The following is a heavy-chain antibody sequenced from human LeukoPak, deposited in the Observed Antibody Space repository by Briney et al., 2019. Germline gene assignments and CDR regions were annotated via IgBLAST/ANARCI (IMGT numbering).Heavy chain of an antibody. CDR2: IIPIIGTA. D-gene: IGHD3-9*01. V-gene: IGHV1-69*13. CDR1: GGTFSSYA. J-gene: IGHJ4*02. CDR3: ARGRLPLRYLGDFDY. Sequence: SVKVSCKASGGTFSSYAISWVRQAPGQGLEWMGGIIPIIGTANYAQKFQGRVTITADESTSTAYMELSSLRSEDTAVYYCARGRLPLRYLGDFDYWGQGTLVTVSS.